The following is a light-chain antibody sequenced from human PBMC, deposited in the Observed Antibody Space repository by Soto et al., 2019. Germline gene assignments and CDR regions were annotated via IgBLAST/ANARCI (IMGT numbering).Light chain of an antibody. Sequence: IGLTQSPATLSLSPRARATLSCKASQSVSSYLAWYQQKPGQAPRLLIYDTSNRATGIPARFSGSGSGTDFTLTISSLEAEDFAVYFCQQRTNLWLTFGGGTKVDIK. CDR1: QSVSSY. CDR2: DTS. CDR3: QQRTNLWLT. J-gene: IGKJ4*01. V-gene: IGKV3-11*01.